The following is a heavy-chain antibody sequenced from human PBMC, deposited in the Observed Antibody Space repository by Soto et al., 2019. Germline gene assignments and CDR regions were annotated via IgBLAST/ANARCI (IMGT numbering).Heavy chain of an antibody. CDR3: ARYGGFRPYYFDY. Sequence: PSETLSLTCTVSGGSISSYYWSWIRQPPGKGLEWIGYIYYSGSTNYNPSLKSRVTISVDTSKNQFSLKLSSVTAADTAVYYCARYGGFRPYYFDYWGQGTLVTVSS. CDR1: GGSISSYY. CDR2: IYYSGST. D-gene: IGHD3-16*01. J-gene: IGHJ4*02. V-gene: IGHV4-59*12.